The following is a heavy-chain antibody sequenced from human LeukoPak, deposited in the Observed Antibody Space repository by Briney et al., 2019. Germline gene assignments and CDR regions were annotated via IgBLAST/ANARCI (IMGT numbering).Heavy chain of an antibody. Sequence: KPGGSLRLSCAASGFTFSSYSMNWVRQAPGKGLEWVSSISSRSSYIYYADSVKDRFTISRDNAKNSLYLQMNSLRAEDTAVYYCARGVSQYRYDFDYWGQGTLVTVSS. CDR2: ISSRSSYI. V-gene: IGHV3-21*01. J-gene: IGHJ4*02. CDR3: ARGVSQYRYDFDY. CDR1: GFTFSSYS. D-gene: IGHD3-16*02.